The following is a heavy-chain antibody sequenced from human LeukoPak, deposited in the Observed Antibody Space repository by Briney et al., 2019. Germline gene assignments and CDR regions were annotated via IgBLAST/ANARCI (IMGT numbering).Heavy chain of an antibody. J-gene: IGHJ3*02. Sequence: SGTLSLTCAVSGGSISSSNWWTWVRQPPGKGLEWIGEIYHAGNTNYNPSLKSRVTISVNKSKNQFSLKLTSVTAADTAVYYCARRHKYDFWSGYYQTANDAFDIWGQGTMVTVSS. D-gene: IGHD3-3*01. CDR1: GGSISSSNW. CDR2: IYHAGNT. V-gene: IGHV4-4*02. CDR3: ARRHKYDFWSGYYQTANDAFDI.